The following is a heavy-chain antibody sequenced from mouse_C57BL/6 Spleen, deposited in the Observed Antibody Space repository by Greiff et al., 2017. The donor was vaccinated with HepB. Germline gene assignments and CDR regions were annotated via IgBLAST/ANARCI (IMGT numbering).Heavy chain of an antibody. Sequence: VQLQQPGAELVRPGSSVKLSCKASGYTFTSYWMDWVKQRPGQGLEWIGNIYPSDSETHYNQKFKDKATLTVDKSSSTAYMQLSSLTSEDSAVYYCAREGTTVGNWFAYWGQGTLVTVSA. CDR1: GYTFTSYW. V-gene: IGHV1-61*01. CDR2: IYPSDSET. D-gene: IGHD1-1*01. CDR3: AREGTTVGNWFAY. J-gene: IGHJ3*01.